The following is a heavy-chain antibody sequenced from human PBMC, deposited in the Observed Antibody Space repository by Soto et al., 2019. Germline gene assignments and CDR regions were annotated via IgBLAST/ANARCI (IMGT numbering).Heavy chain of an antibody. Sequence: GGSLRLSCAASGFTFSSYAMSWVRQAPGKGLEWVSAISGSGGSTYYADSVKGRFTISRDNSKNTLYLQMNSLRAEDTAVYYCAKFVVIHDYDFWSGYYFDYWGQGTLVTVSS. J-gene: IGHJ4*02. CDR3: AKFVVIHDYDFWSGYYFDY. V-gene: IGHV3-23*01. CDR1: GFTFSSYA. CDR2: ISGSGGST. D-gene: IGHD3-3*01.